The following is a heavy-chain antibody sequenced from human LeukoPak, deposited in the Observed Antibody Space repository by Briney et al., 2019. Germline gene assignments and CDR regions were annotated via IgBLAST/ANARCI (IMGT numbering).Heavy chain of an antibody. J-gene: IGHJ6*02. Sequence: AGNLRCYSAASGLTFNSYAMTRHRQAPGKGLKWVSSISNSSSNIYYAYSVKGRFTISRDNDKNSLYLQMKRLRAEDKAVYYCARDFDGSVVVITTNYYYYGMDVWGQGTTVTVSS. V-gene: IGHV3-21*01. CDR2: ISNSSSNI. D-gene: IGHD3-22*01. CDR3: ARDFDGSVVVITTNYYYYGMDV. CDR1: GLTFNSYA.